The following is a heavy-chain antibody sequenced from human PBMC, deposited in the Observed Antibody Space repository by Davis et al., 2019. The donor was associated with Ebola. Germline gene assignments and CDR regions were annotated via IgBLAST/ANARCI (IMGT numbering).Heavy chain of an antibody. CDR2: ISAYNGNT. D-gene: IGHD2-21*02. J-gene: IGHJ6*02. CDR1: GYSFGAYY. Sequence: ASVKVSCKASGYSFGAYYMHWVRQAPGQGLEWMGWISAYNGNTNYAQKLQGRVTMTTDTSTSTAYMELRSLRSDDTAVYYCARVTAYCGGDCYYYYGMDVWGQGTTVTVSS. V-gene: IGHV1-18*04. CDR3: ARVTAYCGGDCYYYYGMDV.